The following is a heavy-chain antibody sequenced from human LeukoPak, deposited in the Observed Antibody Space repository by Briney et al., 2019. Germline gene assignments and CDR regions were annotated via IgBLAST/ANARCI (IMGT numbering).Heavy chain of an antibody. CDR2: IIPIFGTA. Sequence: SVKVSCKASGGTFISYAISWVRQAPGQGLEWMGGIIPIFGTANYAQKFQGRVTITADESTSTAYMELSSLRSEDTAVYYCARGDLTIVVPAAINWFDPWGQGTLVTVSS. CDR1: GGTFISYA. CDR3: ARGDLTIVVPAAINWFDP. J-gene: IGHJ5*02. V-gene: IGHV1-69*13. D-gene: IGHD2-2*01.